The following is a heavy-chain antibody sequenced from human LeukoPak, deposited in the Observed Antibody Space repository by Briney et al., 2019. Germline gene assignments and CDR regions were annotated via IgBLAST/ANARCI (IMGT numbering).Heavy chain of an antibody. J-gene: IGHJ1*01. CDR1: GGSFSGYY. V-gene: IGHV4-34*01. Sequence: SETLSLTCAVYGGSFSGYYWSWIRQPPGKGLEWIGEINHSGSTNYNPSLKSRVTISVDTSKNRFSLKLSSVTAADTAVYYCARERKYCSGGSCYGVYFQHWGQGTLVTVSS. CDR3: ARERKYCSGGSCYGVYFQH. D-gene: IGHD2-15*01. CDR2: INHSGST.